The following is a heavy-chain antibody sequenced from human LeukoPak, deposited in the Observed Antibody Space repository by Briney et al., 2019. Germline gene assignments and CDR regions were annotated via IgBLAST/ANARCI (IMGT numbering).Heavy chain of an antibody. J-gene: IGHJ4*02. CDR1: GSTFSSYE. Sequence: GGSLRLSCAASGSTFSSYEMNWVRQAPGKGLEWVSYISSSNSPIYYADSLRGRFTISRDNAKNSLFLQMNSLRVEDTAVYYCAREPSGVLGLDYWGQGTLVTVSS. V-gene: IGHV3-48*01. CDR3: AREPSGVLGLDY. D-gene: IGHD3-10*01. CDR2: ISSSNSPI.